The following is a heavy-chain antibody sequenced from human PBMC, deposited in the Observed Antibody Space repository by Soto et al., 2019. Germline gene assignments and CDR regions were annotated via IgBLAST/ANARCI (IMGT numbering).Heavy chain of an antibody. CDR3: ARDRGLRVRGTNYSWFDP. J-gene: IGHJ5*02. D-gene: IGHD3-10*01. V-gene: IGHV4-30-4*01. CDR1: GGSISSGGYF. Sequence: QVQLQESGPGLVKPSQTLSLTCTVSGGSISSGGYFWTWIRQPPGKGLEWIGYIYSTGSTDYNPSLKGRVNISVDTSKNQFSLKLSSVTAADTAVYYCARDRGLRVRGTNYSWFDPWGQGTLVTVSS. CDR2: IYSTGST.